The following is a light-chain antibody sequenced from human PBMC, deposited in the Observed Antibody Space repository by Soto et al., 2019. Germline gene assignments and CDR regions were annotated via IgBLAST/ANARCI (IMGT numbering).Light chain of an antibody. CDR3: QQSYSIPQT. CDR1: QSISRY. CDR2: AAS. Sequence: DIQMTQSPSSLSASVGDRVTITCRASQSISRYLNWYQQKRGKAPKILIYAASSVQSGVPSRFSDSGSGTDFTLTIISLQPEDFATYYCQQSYSIPQTFGQGTKVEIK. J-gene: IGKJ1*01. V-gene: IGKV1-39*01.